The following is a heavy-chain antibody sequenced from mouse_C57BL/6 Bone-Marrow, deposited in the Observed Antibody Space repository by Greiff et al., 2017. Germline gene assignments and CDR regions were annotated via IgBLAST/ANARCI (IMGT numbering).Heavy chain of an antibody. J-gene: IGHJ3*01. CDR2: IWWDDDK. CDR1: GFSLSTFGMG. D-gene: IGHD1-1*01. CDR3: ARIGGDGSAFAY. V-gene: IGHV8-8*01. Sequence: QVTLQESGPGILQPSQTLSLTCSFSGFSLSTFGMGVGWIRRPSGKGLDWLAHIWWDDDKYYNPSLKSRLTISKDTSKNQVFLKIAHVDTADTATYYCARIGGDGSAFAYWGQGTLVTVSA.